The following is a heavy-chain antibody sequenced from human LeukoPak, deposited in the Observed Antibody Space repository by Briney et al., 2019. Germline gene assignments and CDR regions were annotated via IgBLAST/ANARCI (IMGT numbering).Heavy chain of an antibody. Sequence: GGSLRLSCAASGFTFSSYAMSWVRQAPGKGLEWVSAISGSGGSTYYADSVKGRFTISRDNSKNTLYLQMNSLRAADTAVYYCAKLAIYSSGYYNPLDYWGQGTLVTVSS. CDR3: AKLAIYSSGYYNPLDY. V-gene: IGHV3-23*01. CDR2: ISGSGGST. CDR1: GFTFSSYA. J-gene: IGHJ4*02. D-gene: IGHD3-22*01.